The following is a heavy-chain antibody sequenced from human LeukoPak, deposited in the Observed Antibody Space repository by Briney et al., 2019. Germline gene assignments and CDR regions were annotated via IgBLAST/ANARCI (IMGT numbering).Heavy chain of an antibody. CDR2: INHSGGT. CDR3: ARGQYQLLPGNWFDP. CDR1: GGSFSGYY. Sequence: SETLSLTCAVYGGSFSGYYWSWIRQPPGKGLEWIGEINHSGGTNYNPSLKSRVTISVDTSKNQFSLKLSSVTAADTAVYYCARGQYQLLPGNWFDPWGQGTLVTVSS. V-gene: IGHV4-34*01. D-gene: IGHD2-2*01. J-gene: IGHJ5*02.